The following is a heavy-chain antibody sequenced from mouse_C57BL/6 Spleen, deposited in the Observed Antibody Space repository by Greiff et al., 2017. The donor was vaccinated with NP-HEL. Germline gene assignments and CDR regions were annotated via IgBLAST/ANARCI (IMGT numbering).Heavy chain of an antibody. CDR2: ISYDGSN. Sequence: VQLQQSGPGLVKPSQSLSLTCSVTGYSITSGYYWNWIRQFPGNKLEWMGYISYDGSNNYNPSLKNRISITRDTSKNQFFLKLNSVTTEDTATYYCANYYGSSHWWYFDVWGTGTTVTVSS. CDR1: GYSITSGYY. V-gene: IGHV3-6*01. CDR3: ANYYGSSHWWYFDV. D-gene: IGHD1-1*01. J-gene: IGHJ1*03.